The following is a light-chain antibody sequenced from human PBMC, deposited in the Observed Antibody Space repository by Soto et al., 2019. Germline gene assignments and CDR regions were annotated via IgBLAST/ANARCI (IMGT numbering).Light chain of an antibody. CDR3: QQFDNLPLT. J-gene: IGKJ4*01. CDR2: DAS. V-gene: IGKV1-33*01. CDR1: QDIKKY. Sequence: DIQMTQSPSSLSASVGDRVTITCQASQDIKKYLNLYQHKPGKAPKFLIYDASILETGVPSRFSGSGSGTDFTLTISSLQPEDIATYYCQQFDNLPLTFGGGTKVDIK.